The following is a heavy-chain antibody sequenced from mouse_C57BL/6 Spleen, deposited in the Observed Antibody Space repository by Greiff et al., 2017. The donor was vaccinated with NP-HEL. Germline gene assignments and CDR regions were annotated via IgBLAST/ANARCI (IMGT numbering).Heavy chain of an antibody. J-gene: IGHJ2*01. V-gene: IGHV1-76*01. CDR2: IYPGSGNT. Sequence: VQLQQSGAELVRPGASVKLSCKASGYTFTDYYINWVKQRPGQGLEWIARIYPGSGNTYYNEKFKGKATLTAEKSSSTAYMQLSSLTSEDSAVYFCARTDYGSSDVCYWGKGTTLTVSS. D-gene: IGHD1-1*01. CDR1: GYTFTDYY. CDR3: ARTDYGSSDVCY.